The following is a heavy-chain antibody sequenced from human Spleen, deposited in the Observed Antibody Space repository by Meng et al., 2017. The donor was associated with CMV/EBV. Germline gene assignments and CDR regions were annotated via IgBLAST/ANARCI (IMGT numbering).Heavy chain of an antibody. CDR1: GGSISNRNW. Sequence: TGGVSGGSISNRNWWNWVRQPPGKGLEWIGEIYHDGTTNNNPSLKGRVTISVDKSKNQFSLKLASVTAADTAVYYCARAPFKSGVFDIWGQGALVTVSS. V-gene: IGHV4-4*02. D-gene: IGHD3-10*01. CDR3: ARAPFKSGVFDI. CDR2: IYHDGTT. J-gene: IGHJ4*02.